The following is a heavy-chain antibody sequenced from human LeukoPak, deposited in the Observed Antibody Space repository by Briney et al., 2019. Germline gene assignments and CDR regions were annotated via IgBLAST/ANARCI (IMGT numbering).Heavy chain of an antibody. Sequence: GASVKVSCKASGYTFTSYDINWVRQATGQGLEWMGWMNPNSGNTGYAQKFQGRVTMTRNTPISTAYMELSSLRSEDTAVYYCARVRTYYDFWSGYYYYYGMDVWGQGTTVTVSS. V-gene: IGHV1-8*01. J-gene: IGHJ6*02. D-gene: IGHD3-3*01. CDR1: GYTFTSYD. CDR3: ARVRTYYDFWSGYYYYYGMDV. CDR2: MNPNSGNT.